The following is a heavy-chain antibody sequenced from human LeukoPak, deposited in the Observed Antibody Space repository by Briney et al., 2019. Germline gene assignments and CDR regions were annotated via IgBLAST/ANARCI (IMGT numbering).Heavy chain of an antibody. Sequence: SETLSLTCTVSGGSISSSTYYWGWIRQPPGKGLEWIGEINHSGSTNYNPSLKSRVTISVDTSKNQFSLKLSSLTAADTAVYYCARDPDYWGQGTLVTVSS. J-gene: IGHJ4*02. CDR3: ARDPDY. CDR2: INHSGST. CDR1: GGSISSSTYY. V-gene: IGHV4-39*07.